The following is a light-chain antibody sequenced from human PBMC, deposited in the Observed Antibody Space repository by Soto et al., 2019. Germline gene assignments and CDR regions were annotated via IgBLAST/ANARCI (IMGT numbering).Light chain of an antibody. CDR2: EVS. V-gene: IGLV2-23*02. Sequence: QSALTQPASVSGSPGQSISISCTGTSSDVGSYNFISWYQQHPGKAPKLIIYEVSKRPSGVSDRFSGSKSGSTASLTISGLQADDEADYYCCSYAGTTTFWVFGGGTQLTVL. CDR1: SSDVGSYNF. J-gene: IGLJ3*02. CDR3: CSYAGTTTFWV.